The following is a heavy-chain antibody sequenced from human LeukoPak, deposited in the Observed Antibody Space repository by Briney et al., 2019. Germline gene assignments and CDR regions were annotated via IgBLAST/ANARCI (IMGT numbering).Heavy chain of an antibody. CDR2: INHSGST. CDR1: GGSISSYY. CDR3: ASGRRGPKRTLDY. J-gene: IGHJ4*02. Sequence: PSETLSLTCTVSGGSISSYYWSWIRQPPGKGLEWIGEINHSGSTNYNPSLKSRVTISVDTSKNQFSLKLSSVTAADTAVYYCASGRRGPKRTLDYWGQGTLVTVSS. V-gene: IGHV4-34*01.